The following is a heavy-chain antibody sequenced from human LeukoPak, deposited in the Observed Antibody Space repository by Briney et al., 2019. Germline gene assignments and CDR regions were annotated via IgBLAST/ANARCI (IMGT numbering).Heavy chain of an antibody. J-gene: IGHJ4*02. CDR2: ISAYNGNT. V-gene: IGHV1-18*01. D-gene: IGHD3-9*01. CDR1: GYTFTSYG. CDR3: ARFEPPYYDILTGYLFDY. Sequence: ASVKVSCKASGYTFTSYGISWVRQAPGQGLEWMGWISAYNGNTNYAQKLQGRVTMTTDTSTSTAYMELRSLRSDDTAVYYCARFEPPYYDILTGYLFDYWGQGTLVTASS.